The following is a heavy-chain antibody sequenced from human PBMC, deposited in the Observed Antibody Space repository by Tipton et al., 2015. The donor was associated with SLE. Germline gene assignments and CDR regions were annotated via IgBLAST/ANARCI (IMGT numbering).Heavy chain of an antibody. Sequence: TLSLTCAVYGGSFSDYYWTWIRQPPGKGLEWIGEINHSGTTNYNPSLKSRVTISVDTSKNQFSLKLSSVTAADTAVYYCASLSSGRGGWGQGTLVTVSS. V-gene: IGHV4-34*01. CDR3: ASLSSGRGG. J-gene: IGHJ4*02. CDR2: INHSGTT. D-gene: IGHD6-19*01. CDR1: GGSFSDYY.